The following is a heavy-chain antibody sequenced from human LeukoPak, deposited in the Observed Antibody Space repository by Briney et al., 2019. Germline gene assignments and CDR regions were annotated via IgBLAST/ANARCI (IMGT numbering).Heavy chain of an antibody. CDR3: VRGSSANYDT. CDR2: ITRSGDNT. CDR1: GFTFSSYA. J-gene: IGHJ5*02. Sequence: GGSLRLSCAASGFTFSSYAMCWVRQAPGKGLQWVSSITRSGDNTYYADSVKGRFTISRDNTKITLHLQANSLRAEDTAVYYCVRGSSANYDTWGQGTLVTVS. V-gene: IGHV3-23*01. D-gene: IGHD4/OR15-4a*01.